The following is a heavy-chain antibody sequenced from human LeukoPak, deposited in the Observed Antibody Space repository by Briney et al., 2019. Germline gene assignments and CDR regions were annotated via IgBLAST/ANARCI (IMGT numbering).Heavy chain of an antibody. J-gene: IGHJ5*02. D-gene: IGHD3-22*01. CDR2: INANSGGT. Sequence: ASVKLSCNASGYTFTGYYMHWVRQAPAQGLEWMGWINANSGGTNYAQKFQGRVTMTRDTSISTAYMELSRLRSDDTAVYSCPRADYYDPFDPWGQGTLVTVSS. V-gene: IGHV1-2*02. CDR1: GYTFTGYY. CDR3: PRADYYDPFDP.